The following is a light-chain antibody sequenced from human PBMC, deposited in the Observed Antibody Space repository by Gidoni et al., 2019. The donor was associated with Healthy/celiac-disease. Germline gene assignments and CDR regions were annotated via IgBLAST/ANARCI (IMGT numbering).Light chain of an antibody. V-gene: IGKV1-33*01. CDR3: QQYDNLPPALT. CDR1: QDISNY. CDR2: DAS. J-gene: IGKJ4*01. Sequence: DIQMTQSPSSLSASVGDRVTITCQASQDISNYLNWYQQKPGKAPKLLIYDASNVETGVPSRFSGSGSGTDFTFTISSLQPEDIATYYCQQYDNLPPALTFXGXTKVEIK.